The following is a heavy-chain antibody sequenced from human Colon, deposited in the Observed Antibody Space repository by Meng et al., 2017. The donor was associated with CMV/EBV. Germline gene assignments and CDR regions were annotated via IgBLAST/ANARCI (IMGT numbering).Heavy chain of an antibody. CDR3: TRGRLHGFAA. CDR2: IGNGGDTIGNGGDT. J-gene: IGHJ5*02. CDR1: AFDFRSYD. Sequence: GGSLRLSCAASAFDFRSYDMHWVRHAKGKGLEWVSAIGNGGDTIGNGGDTYYAGSVKGRFTISRENEKNTLYLQMNSLRVGDTAVYYCTRGRLHGFAAWGQGTLVTVSS. V-gene: IGHV3-13*01. D-gene: IGHD3-10*01.